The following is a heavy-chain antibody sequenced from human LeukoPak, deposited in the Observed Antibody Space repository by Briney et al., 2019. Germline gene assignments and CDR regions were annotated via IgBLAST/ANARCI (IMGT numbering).Heavy chain of an antibody. CDR2: MNPNSGNT. V-gene: IGHV1-8*01. Sequence: ASVKVSCKASGYTFTNYDISGVRQATGQGLAGMGWMNPNSGNTGHAEKFQGRVTMTRDTSISTAYMELSSLRSDDTAVYYCARNSGLADCWGQGTLVTVSS. CDR3: ARNSGLADC. J-gene: IGHJ4*02. D-gene: IGHD5-12*01. CDR1: GYTFTNYD.